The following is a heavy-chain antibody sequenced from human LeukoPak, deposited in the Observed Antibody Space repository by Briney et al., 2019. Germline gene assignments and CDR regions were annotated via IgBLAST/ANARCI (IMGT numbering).Heavy chain of an antibody. D-gene: IGHD3-22*01. CDR2: ISGSCGST. V-gene: IGHV3-23*01. CDR3: AKGRYYYDSSDAFDI. J-gene: IGHJ3*02. CDR1: GFTFSIYA. Sequence: GGSLRLSCAASGFTFSIYAMSWVRQAPGKGLEWVSAISGSCGSTYYADSVEGRFTISRDNSKNTLFLQMNSLRAEDTAVYYCAKGRYYYDSSDAFDIWGQGTMVTVSS.